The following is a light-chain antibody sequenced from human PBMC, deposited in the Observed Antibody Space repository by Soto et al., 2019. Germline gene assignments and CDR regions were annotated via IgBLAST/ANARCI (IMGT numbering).Light chain of an antibody. V-gene: IGKV3D-15*01. CDR1: QSININ. CDR3: QQYHNWPPLT. J-gene: IGKJ4*01. Sequence: EIVMTQSPATLSVSPGERVTLSCRASQSININLAWYQQKPGQAPRVLIYGASSRASGIPDRFSGSGSGTDFTLTISRLEHDDFALYCCQQYHNWPPLTFGGGTRVEIK. CDR2: GAS.